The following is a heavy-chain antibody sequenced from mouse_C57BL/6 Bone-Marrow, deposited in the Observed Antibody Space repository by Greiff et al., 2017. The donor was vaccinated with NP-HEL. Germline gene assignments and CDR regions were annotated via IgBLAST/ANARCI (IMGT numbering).Heavy chain of an antibody. CDR2: IDPENGDT. CDR3: TRDYYGSSYPY. CDR1: GFNIKDDY. J-gene: IGHJ3*01. V-gene: IGHV14-4*01. Sequence: DVQLQESGAELVRPGASVKLSCTASGFNIKDDYMHWVKQRPEQGLEWIGWIDPENGDTEYASKFQGKATITADTSSNTAYLQLSSLTSEDTAVYYCTRDYYGSSYPYWGQGTLVTVSA. D-gene: IGHD1-1*01.